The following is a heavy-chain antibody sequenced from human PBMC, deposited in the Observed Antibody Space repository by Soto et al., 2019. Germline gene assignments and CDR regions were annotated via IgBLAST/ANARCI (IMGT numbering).Heavy chain of an antibody. D-gene: IGHD3-3*01. CDR1: GFTFSSYG. CDR3: ARVSLGGYYMDV. J-gene: IGHJ6*03. Sequence: QVQLVESGGGVVQPGRSLRLSCAASGFTFSSYGMHWVRQAPGKGLEWVAVIWYDGSNKYYADSVKGRFTISRDNSKNTLYLQMNSLRAEATDVYYCARVSLGGYYMDVGGKGTTVTVSS. V-gene: IGHV3-33*01. CDR2: IWYDGSNK.